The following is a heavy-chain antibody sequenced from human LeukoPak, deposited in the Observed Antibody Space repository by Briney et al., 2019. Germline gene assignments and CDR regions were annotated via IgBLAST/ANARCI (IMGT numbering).Heavy chain of an antibody. V-gene: IGHV3-23*01. Sequence: GGTLRLSCAASGFTFSSYGMSWVRQAPGKGLEWVSAISGSGGSTYYADSVKGRFTISRDNSKNTLYLQMNSLRAEDTAVYYCAKDHGQYYFDYWGQGTLVTVSS. CDR1: GFTFSSYG. D-gene: IGHD4-11*01. CDR2: ISGSGGST. CDR3: AKDHGQYYFDY. J-gene: IGHJ4*02.